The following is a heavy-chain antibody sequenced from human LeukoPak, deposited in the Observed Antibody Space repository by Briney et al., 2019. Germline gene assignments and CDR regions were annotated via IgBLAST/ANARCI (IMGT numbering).Heavy chain of an antibody. J-gene: IGHJ4*02. CDR1: GGSFSGYY. Sequence: SETLSLTCAVYGGSFSGYYWSWIRQPPGKGLEWIGEINHSGGTNYNPSLKSRVTISVDTSKNQFSLKLSSVTAADTAVYYCASSGSYYEDFDYWGQGTLVTVSS. CDR2: INHSGGT. D-gene: IGHD1-26*01. CDR3: ASSGSYYEDFDY. V-gene: IGHV4-34*01.